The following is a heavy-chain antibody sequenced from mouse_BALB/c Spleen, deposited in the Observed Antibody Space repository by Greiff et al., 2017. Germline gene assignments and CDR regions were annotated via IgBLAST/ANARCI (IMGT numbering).Heavy chain of an antibody. D-gene: IGHD1-1*02. J-gene: IGHJ2*01. Sequence: EVQLQQSGAELARPGASVKMSCKASGYTFTSYTMHWVKQRPGQGLEWIGAIYPGNSDTSYNQKFKGKAKLTAVTSTSTAYMELSSLTNEDSAVYYSTGTPDGDYFDYWGQGTTLTVSS. V-gene: IGHV1-5*01. CDR2: IYPGNSDT. CDR1: GYTFTSYT. CDR3: TGTPDGDYFDY.